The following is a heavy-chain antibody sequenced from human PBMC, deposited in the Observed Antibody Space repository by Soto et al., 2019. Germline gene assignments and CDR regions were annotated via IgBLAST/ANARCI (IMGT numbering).Heavy chain of an antibody. J-gene: IGHJ4*02. Sequence: QVQLVESGGGVVQPGRSLRLSCAASGFTFSSYAMHWVRQAPGKGLEWVAVISYDGSNKYYADSVKGRFTISRDNSKKTLYLQTNSLRAEDTAVYYCARTASTSTASQGSRPDYVWGSYRPYYFDYWGQGTLVTVSS. CDR3: ARTASTSTASQGSRPDYVWGSYRPYYFDY. CDR2: ISYDGSNK. CDR1: GFTFSSYA. V-gene: IGHV3-30-3*01. D-gene: IGHD3-16*02.